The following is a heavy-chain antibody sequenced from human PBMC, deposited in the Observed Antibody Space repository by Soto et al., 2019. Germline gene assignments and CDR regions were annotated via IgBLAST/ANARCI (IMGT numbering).Heavy chain of an antibody. V-gene: IGHV4-39*01. CDR1: GGSISSSSYY. Sequence: SETLSLTCTVSGGSISSSSYYWGWIRQPPGKGLEWIGSIYYSGSTYYNPSLKSRVTISVDTSKNQFSLKLSSVTAADTAVYYCARMPYVDTAMGDYYYYGMDVWGQGTTVTVSS. J-gene: IGHJ6*02. D-gene: IGHD5-18*01. CDR3: ARMPYVDTAMGDYYYYGMDV. CDR2: IYYSGST.